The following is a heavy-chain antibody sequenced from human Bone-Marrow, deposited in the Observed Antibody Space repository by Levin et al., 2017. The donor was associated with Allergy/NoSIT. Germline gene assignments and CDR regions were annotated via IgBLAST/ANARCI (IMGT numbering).Heavy chain of an antibody. J-gene: IGHJ6*02. V-gene: IGHV1-2*02. Sequence: ASVKVSCKASGYTFTDYYMHWVRQAPGQGLEWMGWVNSNSADTRYAQKFQGRVTMARDTSITTAYMELNSLNSDDTAIYFCAREGGKTAHGGMDVWGQGTTVTVSS. D-gene: IGHD3-16*01. CDR1: GYTFTDYY. CDR2: VNSNSADT. CDR3: AREGGKTAHGGMDV.